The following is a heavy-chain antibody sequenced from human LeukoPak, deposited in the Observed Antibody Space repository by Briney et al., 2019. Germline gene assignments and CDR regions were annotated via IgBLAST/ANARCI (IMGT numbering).Heavy chain of an antibody. CDR1: GGSISSYY. D-gene: IGHD3-3*01. CDR3: AREGRFLEWFEADYYYYMDV. V-gene: IGHV4-4*07. Sequence: PSETLSLTCTVSGGSISSYYWSWIRQPAGKGLEWIGRIYTSGSTNYNPSLKSRVTMSVDTSKNQFSLKPSSVTAADTAVYYCAREGRFLEWFEADYYYYMDVWGKGTTVTVSS. CDR2: IYTSGST. J-gene: IGHJ6*03.